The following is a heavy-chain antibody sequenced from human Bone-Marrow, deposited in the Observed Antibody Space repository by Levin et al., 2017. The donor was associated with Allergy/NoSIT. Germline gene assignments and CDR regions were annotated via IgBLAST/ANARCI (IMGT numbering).Heavy chain of an antibody. CDR1: GGSISTYY. Sequence: SETLSLTCTVSGGSISTYYRTWIRQPAGKGLQYIGRMSSSGTTNYNPSLKGRVTMSLDTSKNQFSLKLSSVTAADTAVYYCATLLYLGGHPYFVYWGQGTLVTVSS. J-gene: IGHJ4*02. CDR2: MSSSGTT. D-gene: IGHD2-2*02. V-gene: IGHV4-4*07. CDR3: ATLLYLGGHPYFVY.